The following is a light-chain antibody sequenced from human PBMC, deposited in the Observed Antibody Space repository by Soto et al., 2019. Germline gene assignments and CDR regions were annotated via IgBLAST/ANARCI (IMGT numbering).Light chain of an antibody. Sequence: SYELTQPPSVSVAPGKTARITCGGNNIGSKSVHWYQQKPGKAPVLVIYYNSDRPSGIPERFSGSNSGNTATLTISRVEAGDEAAYYCQVWDSSSDHSYIFGTGTKVTVL. CDR2: YNS. CDR1: NIGSKS. CDR3: QVWDSSSDHSYI. V-gene: IGLV3-21*04. J-gene: IGLJ1*01.